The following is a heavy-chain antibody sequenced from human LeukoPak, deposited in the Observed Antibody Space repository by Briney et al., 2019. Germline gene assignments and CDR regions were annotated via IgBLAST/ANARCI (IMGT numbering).Heavy chain of an antibody. D-gene: IGHD6-13*01. Sequence: PGGSLRLSCAASGFTFSSYSMNWVRQAPGKGLEWVSSISSSSSYIYYADSVKGRFTISRDNAKNSLYLQMNSLRAEDTAVYYCARYAGYSVTRFDYWGQGTLVTVSS. CDR2: ISSSSSYI. CDR1: GFTFSSYS. J-gene: IGHJ4*02. V-gene: IGHV3-21*01. CDR3: ARYAGYSVTRFDY.